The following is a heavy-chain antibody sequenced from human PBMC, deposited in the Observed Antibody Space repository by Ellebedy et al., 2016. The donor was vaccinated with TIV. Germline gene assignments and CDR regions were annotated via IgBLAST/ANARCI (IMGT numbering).Heavy chain of an antibody. J-gene: IGHJ4*02. V-gene: IGHV3-21*05. D-gene: IGHD3-3*01. Sequence: PGGSLRLSCVASGFTFSSYAMSWVRQPPGKGLEWVSFISVSNIYTNYADSVKGRFTISRDNAKNSLYLQMNSLRAEDTAVYYCARGGYDFWNPRYWGQGTLVTVSS. CDR1: GFTFSSYA. CDR3: ARGGYDFWNPRY. CDR2: ISVSNIYT.